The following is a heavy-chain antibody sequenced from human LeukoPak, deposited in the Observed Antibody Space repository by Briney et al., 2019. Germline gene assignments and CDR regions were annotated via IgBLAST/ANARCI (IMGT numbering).Heavy chain of an antibody. CDR3: ARAYHSSWYLNWFDP. V-gene: IGHV4-38-2*01. J-gene: IGHJ5*02. Sequence: KASETLSLTCAVPGYSISSGYYWGWIRQPPRQGLEWIGSIYHNGNTYYNPSLKSRVTISVDTSKNEFFLKLSSVTAADTAVYYCARAYHSSWYLNWFDPWGQGTLVTVSS. CDR1: GYSISSGYY. CDR2: IYHNGNT. D-gene: IGHD6-13*01.